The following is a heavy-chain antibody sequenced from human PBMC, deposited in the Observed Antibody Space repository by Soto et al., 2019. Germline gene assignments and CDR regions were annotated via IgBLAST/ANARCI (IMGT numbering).Heavy chain of an antibody. J-gene: IGHJ5*02. CDR3: AHSFSSGWYFRGLWWFDP. D-gene: IGHD6-19*01. CDR1: GFSLSTSGVG. V-gene: IGHV2-5*02. Sequence: QITLKESGPTLGKPTQTLTLTCTFSGFSLSTSGVGVGWIRQPPGKALEWLALIYWDDDKRYSPSLKSRLTITKDTTKNHVVLTTTNMDPVDTATYYSAHSFSSGWYFRGLWWFDPWGQGTLVTVSS. CDR2: IYWDDDK.